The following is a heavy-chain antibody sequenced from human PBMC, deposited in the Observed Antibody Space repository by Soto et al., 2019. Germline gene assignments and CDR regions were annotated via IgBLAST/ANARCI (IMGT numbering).Heavy chain of an antibody. J-gene: IGHJ3*02. CDR2: ISGSGGST. V-gene: IGHV3-23*01. CDR3: AKEASDAFDI. Sequence: GGPLRLSCAASGFTFSSYAMSWVRQAPGKGLEWVSAISGSGGSTYYADTVKGRFTISRDNSKNTLYLQMNSLRAEDISVYYCAKEASDAFDIWGQGTMVTVSS. CDR1: GFTFSSYA.